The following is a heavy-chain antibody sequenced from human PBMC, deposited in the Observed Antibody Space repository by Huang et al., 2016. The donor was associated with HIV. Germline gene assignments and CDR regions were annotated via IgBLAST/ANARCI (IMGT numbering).Heavy chain of an antibody. CDR3: ATEGLWGEGNTLDY. CDR1: VDTLTESS. J-gene: IGHJ4*02. Sequence: QVQLTQSGAEVKKPGASVKVSCKISVDTLTESSMHWGRKAPGKGLEGMGSFNPEYGERVYAQRFQGRVTMTEDTTTETAYLELSSLRSEDTAVYYCATEGLWGEGNTLDYWGQGTLVTVSS. CDR2: FNPEYGER. D-gene: IGHD3-10*01. V-gene: IGHV1-24*01.